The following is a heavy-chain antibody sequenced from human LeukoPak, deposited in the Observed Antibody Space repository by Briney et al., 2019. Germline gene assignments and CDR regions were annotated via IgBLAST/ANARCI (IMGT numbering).Heavy chain of an antibody. Sequence: ASVKVSCKASGYTFTSYYMHWVRQAPGQGLEWMGIINPSGGSTSYAQKFQGRVTMTTDTSASTAYMELRSLRSDDTAVYYCAREFDYDWFDPWGQGTLVTVSS. V-gene: IGHV1-46*01. CDR2: INPSGGST. CDR1: GYTFTSYY. D-gene: IGHD4-17*01. CDR3: AREFDYDWFDP. J-gene: IGHJ5*02.